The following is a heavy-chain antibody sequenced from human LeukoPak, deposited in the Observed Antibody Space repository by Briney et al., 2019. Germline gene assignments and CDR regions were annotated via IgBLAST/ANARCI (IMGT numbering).Heavy chain of an antibody. Sequence: PGGSLRLSCAASGFTFSSYSMNWVRQAPGKGLEWVSSISSSSSYIYYADSVKGRFTISRDNAKNSLYLQMNSLRAEDTAVYYCARIPTEDDWYFDLWGRGVLVTVSS. CDR2: ISSSSSYI. CDR1: GFTFSSYS. V-gene: IGHV3-21*01. J-gene: IGHJ2*01. CDR3: ARIPTEDDWYFDL. D-gene: IGHD2-21*01.